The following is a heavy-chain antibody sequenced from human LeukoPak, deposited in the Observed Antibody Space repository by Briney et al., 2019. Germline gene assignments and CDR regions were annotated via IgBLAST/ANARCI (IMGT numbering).Heavy chain of an antibody. D-gene: IGHD3-22*01. CDR1: GFTFSNYA. CDR2: IRDDGSDK. CDR3: AKAAAFYYYDSSGLQPFDY. J-gene: IGHJ4*02. V-gene: IGHV3-30*02. Sequence: GGSLRLSCAASGFTFSNYAMHWVRQAPGKGLEWVAFIRDDGSDKYYADSVKGRFTISRDNSKNTLYLQMNSLRAEDTAVYYCAKAAAFYYYDSSGLQPFDYWGQGTLVTVSS.